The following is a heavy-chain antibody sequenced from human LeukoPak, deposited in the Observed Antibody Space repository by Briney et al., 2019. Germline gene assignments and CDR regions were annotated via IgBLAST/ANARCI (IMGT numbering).Heavy chain of an antibody. J-gene: IGHJ4*02. CDR1: GFTFSNAW. CDR3: AAPRLEYCSGGSGYTQDY. D-gene: IGHD2-15*01. CDR2: ISGSGGST. Sequence: PGGSLRLSCAASGFTFSNAWMSWVAQAPGQGLEWFSAISGSGGSTYYAYSVKSRFTISRDNSKNTLYLQMNSLRAEDTAVYYCAAPRLEYCSGGSGYTQDYWGQGAMVTVSS. V-gene: IGHV3-23*01.